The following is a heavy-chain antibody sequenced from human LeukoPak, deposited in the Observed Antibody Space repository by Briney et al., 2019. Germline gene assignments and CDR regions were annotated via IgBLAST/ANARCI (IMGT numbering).Heavy chain of an antibody. Sequence: ASVTVSCKASGYTFTGYYMHWVRQAPGQGLEWMGWINPNSGGTNYAQKLQGRVTMTRDTSISTAYMELSRLRSDDTAVYYCARVEWELGPYYFDYWGQGTLVTVSS. D-gene: IGHD1-26*01. CDR2: INPNSGGT. CDR1: GYTFTGYY. CDR3: ARVEWELGPYYFDY. V-gene: IGHV1-2*02. J-gene: IGHJ4*02.